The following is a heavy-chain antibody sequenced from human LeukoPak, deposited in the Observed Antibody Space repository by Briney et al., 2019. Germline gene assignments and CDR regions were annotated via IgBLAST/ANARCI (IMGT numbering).Heavy chain of an antibody. Sequence: PGGSLRLSCAASGFTFSSYSMNWVREAPGKGLEWVSSISSSSSYIYYADSVEGRFTISSDNAKNSLFLQMNSLRAEDTALYYCARDRSYGFDYWGQGTLVTVSS. D-gene: IGHD5-18*01. CDR3: ARDRSYGFDY. CDR2: ISSSSSYI. V-gene: IGHV3-21*01. J-gene: IGHJ4*02. CDR1: GFTFSSYS.